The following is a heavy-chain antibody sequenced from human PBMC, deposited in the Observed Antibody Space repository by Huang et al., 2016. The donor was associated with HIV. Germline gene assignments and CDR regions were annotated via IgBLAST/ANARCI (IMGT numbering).Heavy chain of an antibody. Sequence: VESGGDAVQSGRSLRLSCRGSGFIFNDFAINWFRQSPRKGLEWIGFGRSMACGGASKSAPSVKDRFSVSRDEAKNVAFLQMENLQVDDTAVYYCSPTGDDYFYYYMDVWGNGTTVIVS. D-gene: IGHD4-17*01. J-gene: IGHJ6*03. CDR2: GRSMACGGAS. CDR3: SPTGDDYFYYYMDV. CDR1: GFIFNDFA. V-gene: IGHV3-49*03.